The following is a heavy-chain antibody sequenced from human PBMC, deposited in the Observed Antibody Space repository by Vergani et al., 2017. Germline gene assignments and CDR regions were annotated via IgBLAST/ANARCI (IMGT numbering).Heavy chain of an antibody. D-gene: IGHD2-15*01. CDR1: GYSFTSYW. CDR3: ARERRAEVVVVAATPVWGYYFDY. Sequence: EVQLVQSGAEVKKPGESLRISCKGSGYSFTSYWISWVRQMPGKGLEWMGRIDPSDSYTNYSPSFQGHVTISADKSISTAYLQWSSLKASDTAMYYCARERRAEVVVVAATPVWGYYFDYWGQGTLVTVSS. CDR2: IDPSDSYT. V-gene: IGHV5-10-1*03. J-gene: IGHJ4*02.